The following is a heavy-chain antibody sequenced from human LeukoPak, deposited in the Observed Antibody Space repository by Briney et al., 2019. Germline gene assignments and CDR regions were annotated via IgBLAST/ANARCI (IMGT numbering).Heavy chain of an antibody. J-gene: IGHJ6*03. CDR3: AKGGGYEAQYYYYYLDV. V-gene: IGHV3-30*02. D-gene: IGHD5-12*01. CDR2: IRYDGSNK. CDR1: GFTFSSYG. Sequence: PGGSLGLSCAASGFTFSSYGMYWVRQAPGKGLEWVAFIRYDGSNKYCADSVKGRFTISRDNSKNTLYLQMKSLRAEDTAVYYCAKGGGYEAQYYYYYLDVWGKGTTVTISS.